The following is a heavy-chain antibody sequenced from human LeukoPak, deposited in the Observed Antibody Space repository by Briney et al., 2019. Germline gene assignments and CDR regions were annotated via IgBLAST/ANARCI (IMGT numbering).Heavy chain of an antibody. CDR1: GGSISSYY. CDR3: ARRLAGTEDY. D-gene: IGHD6-13*01. V-gene: IGHV4-59*08. Sequence: PSETLSLTCTVSGGSISSYYWSWIRQPPGKGLEWIGYIYYSGSTNYNPSLKSRVTISVDTSKNQFSLKLTSVTAADTAVYYCARRLAGTEDYWGQGTLVTVSS. CDR2: IYYSGST. J-gene: IGHJ4*02.